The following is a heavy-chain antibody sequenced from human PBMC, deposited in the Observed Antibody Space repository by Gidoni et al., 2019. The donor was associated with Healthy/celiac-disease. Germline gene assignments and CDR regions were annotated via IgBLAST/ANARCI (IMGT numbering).Heavy chain of an antibody. Sequence: QVQLQESGPGLGKPSETLSLTCTVSGGSGSSGSYSWSWIRQPPGKGLEWIGYIYYSGSTNYNPALKSRVTISIDTSKNQFSLKLSSVTAADTAVYYCARGGDGYNFVYWGQGTLVTVSS. CDR1: GGSGSSGSYS. CDR2: IYYSGST. CDR3: ARGGDGYNFVY. V-gene: IGHV4-61*01. J-gene: IGHJ4*02. D-gene: IGHD5-12*01.